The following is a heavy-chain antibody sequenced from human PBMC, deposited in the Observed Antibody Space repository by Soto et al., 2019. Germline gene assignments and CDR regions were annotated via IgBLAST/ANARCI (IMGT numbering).Heavy chain of an antibody. CDR3: ARDRPTMVRGVIGWFDP. D-gene: IGHD3-10*01. CDR2: INPSGGST. Sequence: QVQLVQSGAEVKKPGASVKVSCKASGDTFTSYYMHWVRQAPGQGLECMGIINPSGGSTSYAQKFQGRVTMTRDTSTSPVYMELSSLRSEDTAVYYCARDRPTMVRGVIGWFDPWGQGTLVTVSS. V-gene: IGHV1-46*03. J-gene: IGHJ5*02. CDR1: GDTFTSYY.